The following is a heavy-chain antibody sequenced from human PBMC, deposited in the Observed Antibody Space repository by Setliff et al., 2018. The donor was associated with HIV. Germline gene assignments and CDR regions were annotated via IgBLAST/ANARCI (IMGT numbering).Heavy chain of an antibody. CDR3: TRTTGWYEGY. V-gene: IGHV3-7*05. D-gene: IGHD6-19*01. Sequence: GGSLRLSCAASGFIFSSYWMNWVRQAPGKGLEWVANIKEDGSEEYYMDSVKGRFTISRDNAKNSLYLQMNSLRAEGTAIYYCTRTTGWYEGYWGQGTLVTVSS. CDR2: IKEDGSEE. CDR1: GFIFSSYW. J-gene: IGHJ4*02.